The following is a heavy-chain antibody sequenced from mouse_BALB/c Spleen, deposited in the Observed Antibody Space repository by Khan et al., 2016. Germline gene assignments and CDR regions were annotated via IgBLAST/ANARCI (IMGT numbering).Heavy chain of an antibody. D-gene: IGHD2-1*01. J-gene: IGHJ2*01. CDR1: GFTFSSYA. V-gene: IGHV5-9-4*01. CDR3: ARAVTANYFDY. Sequence: EVELVESGGGLVKPGGSLKLSCAASGFTFSSYAMSWVRQSPEKRLEWVAEISSGGSYTYYPDTVTGRFTISRDNAKNTLYLEMSSLRSQDTAMYYCARAVTANYFDYWGQGTTLTVSS. CDR2: ISSGGSYT.